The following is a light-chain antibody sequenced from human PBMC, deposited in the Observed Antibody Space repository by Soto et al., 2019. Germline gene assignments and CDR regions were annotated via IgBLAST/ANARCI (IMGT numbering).Light chain of an antibody. CDR3: PQYGSSLWT. V-gene: IGKV3-20*01. CDR2: GSA. J-gene: IGKJ1*01. Sequence: EIVLTQSPGTLSLSPGERATLSCRASQTVSSSYLAWYQQKPGQAPRLLIYGSASRATGIPDRFSGSGSGTDFTLTISRLEPEDFAVYYCPQYGSSLWTFGQGTKVEI. CDR1: QTVSSSY.